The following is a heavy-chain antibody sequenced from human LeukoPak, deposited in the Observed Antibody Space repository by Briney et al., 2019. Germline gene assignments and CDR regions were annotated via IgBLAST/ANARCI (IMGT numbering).Heavy chain of an antibody. J-gene: IGHJ4*02. CDR3: ARGVHGGGWPVPHFDY. D-gene: IGHD3-16*01. V-gene: IGHV4-59*01. CDR1: GGSISSYY. Sequence: SETLSLTCTVSGGSISSYYWSWIRQPPGKGLEWIGYIYYSGSTNYNPSLKSRVTISVDTSKNQFSLKLSSVTAADTAVYYCARGVHGGGWPVPHFDYWGQGTLVTVSS. CDR2: IYYSGST.